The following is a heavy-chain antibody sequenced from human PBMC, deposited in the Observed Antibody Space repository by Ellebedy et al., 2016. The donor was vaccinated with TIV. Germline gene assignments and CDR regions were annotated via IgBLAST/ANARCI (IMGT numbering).Heavy chain of an antibody. D-gene: IGHD6-19*01. CDR2: IYSGGST. CDR3: ARSLWDSSGWYRYDY. Sequence: GESLKISCAASGFTVRSIYMSWVRQAPGKGLEWVSVIYSGGSTYSADSVKGRFTISRDNSKNTLYLQMNSLRAEDTAVYYCARSLWDSSGWYRYDYWGQGTLVTVSS. J-gene: IGHJ4*02. CDR1: GFTVRSIY. V-gene: IGHV3-53*01.